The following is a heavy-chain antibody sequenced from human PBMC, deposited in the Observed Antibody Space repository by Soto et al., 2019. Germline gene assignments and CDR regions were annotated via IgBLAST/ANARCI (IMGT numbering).Heavy chain of an antibody. Sequence: SETLSLTCAVYGGSFSCYYWSWIRQPPGKGLEWIGEINHSGSTNYNPSLKSRVTISVDTSRNQFSLKLSSVTAADTAVYYCARRGGRIAVAGYYYGMDVWGQGTTVTVSS. CDR3: ARRGGRIAVAGYYYGMDV. D-gene: IGHD6-19*01. V-gene: IGHV4-34*01. CDR1: GGSFSCYY. CDR2: INHSGST. J-gene: IGHJ6*02.